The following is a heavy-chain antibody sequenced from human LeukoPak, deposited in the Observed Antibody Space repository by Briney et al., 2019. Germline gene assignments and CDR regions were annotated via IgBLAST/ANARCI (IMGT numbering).Heavy chain of an antibody. J-gene: IGHJ4*02. D-gene: IGHD6-13*01. V-gene: IGHV1-18*01. Sequence: ASVKVSCKASGYTFTSYGISWVRQAPGQGLEWMGWISAYNGNTNYAQKLQGRVTMTTDTSTSTAYMELRSLRSNDTAVYYCARGKILAAADEYYFDYWGQGTLVTVSS. CDR1: GYTFTSYG. CDR3: ARGKILAAADEYYFDY. CDR2: ISAYNGNT.